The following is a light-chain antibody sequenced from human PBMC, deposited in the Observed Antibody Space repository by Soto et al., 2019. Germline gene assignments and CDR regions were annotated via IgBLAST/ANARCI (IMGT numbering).Light chain of an antibody. V-gene: IGKV3-15*01. CDR3: QQLYTYPLT. CDR1: QSVSSN. J-gene: IGKJ4*01. CDR2: DAS. Sequence: VLTQSPATLSVSPGESATLSCRASQSVSSNLAWHQQKPGQAPRILMYDASTRATGISARFSGSGSGTDFTLTISSLQPEDFATYYCQQLYTYPLTFGGRTKVDIK.